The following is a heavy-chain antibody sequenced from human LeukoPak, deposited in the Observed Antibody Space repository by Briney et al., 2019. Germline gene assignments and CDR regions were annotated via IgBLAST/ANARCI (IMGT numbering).Heavy chain of an antibody. J-gene: IGHJ4*02. D-gene: IGHD5-18*01. Sequence: PSETLSLTCSVSGGSIISGNYYWSRIRQPAGKGLEWIGRMYFTGSGNYNPSLKSRVTISIDTSKNQFSLRLTSVTAADTAVYYRAIPSTTPGGYTYGRGVFDFWGQGTLVIVSS. V-gene: IGHV4-61*02. CDR2: MYFTGSG. CDR1: GGSIISGNYY. CDR3: AIPSTTPGGYTYGRGVFDF.